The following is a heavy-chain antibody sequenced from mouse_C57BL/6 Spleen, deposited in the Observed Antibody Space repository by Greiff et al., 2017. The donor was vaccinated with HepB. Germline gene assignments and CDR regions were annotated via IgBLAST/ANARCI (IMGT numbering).Heavy chain of an antibody. J-gene: IGHJ2*01. D-gene: IGHD1-1*01. CDR1: GYAFTNYL. CDR2: INPGSGRT. V-gene: IGHV1-54*01. CDR3: ARRSTTVVAPFDY. Sequence: VQLQQSGAELVRPGTSVKVSCKASGYAFTNYLIEWVKQRPGQGLEWIGVINPGSGRTNYNEKFKGKATLTADKSSSTAYMQLSSLTSEDSAVYFCARRSTTVVAPFDYWGQGTTLTVSS.